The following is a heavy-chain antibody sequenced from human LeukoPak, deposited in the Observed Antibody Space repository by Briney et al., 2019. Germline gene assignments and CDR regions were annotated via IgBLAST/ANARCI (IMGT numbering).Heavy chain of an antibody. CDR1: GFTLSSYW. CDR3: AREQQARHSNWFDP. CDR2: INRDGIEK. D-gene: IGHD6-13*01. J-gene: IGHJ5*02. Sequence: GGSLRLSCAASGFTLSSYWMSWVRQAPGKGLEWVANINRDGIEKYYVDSVKGRFTISRDNAKNSLYLRMNSLRAEDTAVYFCAREQQARHSNWFDPWGQGALVTVSS. V-gene: IGHV3-7*01.